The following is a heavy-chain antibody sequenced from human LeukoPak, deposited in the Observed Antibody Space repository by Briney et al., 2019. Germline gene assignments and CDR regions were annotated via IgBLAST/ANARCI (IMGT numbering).Heavy chain of an antibody. J-gene: IGHJ6*04. D-gene: IGHD2-2*01. Sequence: ASVKVSCKASGYTFTSYGISWVRQAPGQGLEWMGWISAYNGNTNYAQKLQGRVTMTTDTSTSTAHMELRSLRSDDTAVYYCAREMCGSTSCYWEPLSYGMDVWGKGTTVTVSS. CDR1: GYTFTSYG. CDR2: ISAYNGNT. V-gene: IGHV1-18*04. CDR3: AREMCGSTSCYWEPLSYGMDV.